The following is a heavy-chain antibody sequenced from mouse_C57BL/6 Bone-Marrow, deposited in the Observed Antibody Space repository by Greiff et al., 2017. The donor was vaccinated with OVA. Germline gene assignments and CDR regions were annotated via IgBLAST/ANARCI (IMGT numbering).Heavy chain of an antibody. J-gene: IGHJ2*01. V-gene: IGHV5-4*01. D-gene: IGHD1-1*01. CDR3: AREGSSPYYFDY. CDR1: GFTFSSYA. Sequence: EVKLMESGGGLVKPGGSLKLSCAASGFTFSSYAMSWVRQTPEKRLEWVATISDGGSYTYYPDNVKGRFTISRDNAKNNLYLQLSQLKAEDTAMYYCAREGSSPYYFDYWGQGTTLTVSS. CDR2: ISDGGSYT.